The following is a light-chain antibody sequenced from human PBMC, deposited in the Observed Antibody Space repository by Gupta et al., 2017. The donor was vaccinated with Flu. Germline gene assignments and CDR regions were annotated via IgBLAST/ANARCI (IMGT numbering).Light chain of an antibody. V-gene: IGKV1-5*03. CDR1: QSISSW. J-gene: IGKJ2*01. CDR3: QQYNSYSPYT. Sequence: DIQMTQSPSTLSASVGYRVTITCRASQSISSWLAWYQQKPGKAPKLLIYKASSLESGVPSRFSGSGSGTEFTLTISMLQPDDFATYYCQQYNSYSPYTFGQGTKLEIK. CDR2: KAS.